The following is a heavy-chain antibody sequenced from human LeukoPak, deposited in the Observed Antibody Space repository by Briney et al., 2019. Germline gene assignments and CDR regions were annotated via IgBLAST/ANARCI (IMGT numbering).Heavy chain of an antibody. D-gene: IGHD3-3*01. CDR3: ARESTDYDFWSGYGNYYYYYMDV. CDR1: GFTFSSYW. J-gene: IGHJ6*03. V-gene: IGHV3-7*01. Sequence: GGSLRLSCAASGFTFSSYWMSWVRQAPGKGLEWVANIKQDGSEKYYVDSVKGRFTISRDNAKNSLYLQMNSLRAEDTAVYYCARESTDYDFWSGYGNYYYYYMDVWGKGTTVTVSS. CDR2: IKQDGSEK.